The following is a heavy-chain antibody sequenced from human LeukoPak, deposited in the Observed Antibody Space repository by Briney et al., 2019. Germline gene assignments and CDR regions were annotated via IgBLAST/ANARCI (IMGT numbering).Heavy chain of an antibody. CDR1: GGSISSSSYY. Sequence: SETLSLTCTVSGGSISSSSYYWGWIRQPPGKGLEWIGSIYYSGSTYYNPSLKSRVTISVDTSKNQFSLKLSSVTAADTAVYYCARRRGYSGYVSWFDPWGQGTLVTVSS. D-gene: IGHD5-12*01. CDR3: ARRRGYSGYVSWFDP. J-gene: IGHJ5*02. CDR2: IYYSGST. V-gene: IGHV4-39*07.